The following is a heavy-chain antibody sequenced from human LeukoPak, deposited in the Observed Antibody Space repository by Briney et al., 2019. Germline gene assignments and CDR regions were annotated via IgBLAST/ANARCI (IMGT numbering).Heavy chain of an antibody. D-gene: IGHD3-3*01. CDR1: GFTFSSYA. J-gene: IGHJ5*02. Sequence: GGSLRLSCAASGFTFSSYAMSWVRQAPGKGLEWVSAISGSGGSTYYADSVKGRFTISRDNSKNTLYLQMNSLRAEDTAVYYCARALSRITIFGVVTAWGQGTLVTVSS. V-gene: IGHV3-23*01. CDR3: ARALSRITIFGVVTA. CDR2: ISGSGGST.